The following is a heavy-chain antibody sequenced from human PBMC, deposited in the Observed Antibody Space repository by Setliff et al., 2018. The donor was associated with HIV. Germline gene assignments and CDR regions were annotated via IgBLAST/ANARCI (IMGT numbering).Heavy chain of an antibody. CDR2: IYHSGST. J-gene: IGHJ6*02. V-gene: IGHV4-4*02. Sequence: SETLSLTCAVSGGSISSNWWSWVRQSPGKGLEWIGEIYHSGSTHYNPSLQSRVTISVDKSKSQFSLKLNSVTAADTAVYYCARGGYYYYFGVDVWGQGTTVTVSS. CDR1: GGSISSNW. D-gene: IGHD3-16*01. CDR3: ARGGYYYYFGVDV.